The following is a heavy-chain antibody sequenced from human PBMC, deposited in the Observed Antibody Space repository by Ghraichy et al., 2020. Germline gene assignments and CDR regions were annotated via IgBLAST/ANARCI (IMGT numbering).Heavy chain of an antibody. CDR1: GYTLTELS. J-gene: IGHJ1*01. D-gene: IGHD6-13*01. Sequence: ASVKVSCKVSGYTLTELSMHWVRQAPGKGLEWMGGFDPEDGETIYAQKFQGRVTMTEDTSTDTAYMELSSLRSEDTAVYYCATERLYSSSWYGYFQHWGQGTLVTVSS. CDR3: ATERLYSSSWYGYFQH. CDR2: FDPEDGET. V-gene: IGHV1-24*01.